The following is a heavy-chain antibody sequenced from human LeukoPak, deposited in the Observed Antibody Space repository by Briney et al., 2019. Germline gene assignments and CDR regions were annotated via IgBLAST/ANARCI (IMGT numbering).Heavy chain of an antibody. CDR2: ISSSGNTI. J-gene: IGHJ6*02. Sequence: GGSLRLSCAASGFTFSSYEMNWVRQAPGKGLEWVSYISSSGNTIYYADSVKGRFTISRDNAKNSLYLQMNSLRAEDTAVYYCARGGGYYGSGSLHYYYYGMDVWGQGTTVTVSS. CDR1: GFTFSSYE. CDR3: ARGGGYYGSGSLHYYYYGMDV. V-gene: IGHV3-48*03. D-gene: IGHD3-10*01.